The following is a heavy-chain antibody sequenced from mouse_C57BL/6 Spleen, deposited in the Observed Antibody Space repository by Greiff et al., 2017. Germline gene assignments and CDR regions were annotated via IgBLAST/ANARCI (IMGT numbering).Heavy chain of an antibody. V-gene: IGHV1-67*01. J-gene: IGHJ3*01. CDR3: ARKGTGAWFAY. D-gene: IGHD4-1*01. Sequence: QVQLKQSGPELVRPGVSVKISCKGSGYTFTGYAMPWVKQSHARSLEWIGVISTYYGDASYNQKFKDKATMTVDKSSSTAYMELARLTSEDSAVYYCARKGTGAWFAYWGQGTLVTVSA. CDR1: GYTFTGYA. CDR2: ISTYYGDA.